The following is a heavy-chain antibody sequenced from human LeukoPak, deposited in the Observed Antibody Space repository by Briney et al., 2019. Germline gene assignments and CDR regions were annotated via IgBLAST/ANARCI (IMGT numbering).Heavy chain of an antibody. Sequence: SETLSLTCAVYGGSFSGYYWSWIRQPPGKGLEWIGEINHSGSTNYNPSLKSRVTISVDTSKNQFPLKLSSVTAADTAVYYCASSVVTAIYDAFDIWGQGTMVTVSS. D-gene: IGHD2-21*02. CDR3: ASSVVTAIYDAFDI. CDR1: GGSFSGYY. V-gene: IGHV4-34*01. J-gene: IGHJ3*02. CDR2: INHSGST.